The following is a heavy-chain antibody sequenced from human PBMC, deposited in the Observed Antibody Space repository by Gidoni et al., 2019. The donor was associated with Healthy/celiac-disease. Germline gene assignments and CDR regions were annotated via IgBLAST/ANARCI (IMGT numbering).Heavy chain of an antibody. V-gene: IGHV3-9*01. J-gene: IGHJ4*02. CDR1: GFTFDDYA. CDR2: ISWNSGSI. D-gene: IGHD1-7*01. CDR3: AKDMRGTGTTSLDY. Sequence: EVQLVESGGGLVQPGRSLRLSCAASGFTFDDYAMHWVRQAPGKGLEWVSGISWNSGSIGYADSVKGRFTISRDNAKNSLYLQMNSLRAEDTALYYCAKDMRGTGTTSLDYWGQGTLVTVSS.